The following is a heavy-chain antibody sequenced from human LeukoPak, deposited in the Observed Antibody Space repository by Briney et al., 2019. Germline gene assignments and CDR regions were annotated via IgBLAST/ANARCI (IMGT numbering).Heavy chain of an antibody. CDR3: ARVPSRPYSGSYLD. J-gene: IGHJ4*02. CDR2: INPNSGGT. Sequence: ASVKVSCKASGYTFTGYYMHWVRQAPGQGLEWMGWINPNSGGTNYAQKFQGRVTMTRDTSISTAYMELSRLRSDDTAVYYCARVPSRPYSGSYLDWGQGTLVTVSS. CDR1: GYTFTGYY. D-gene: IGHD1-26*01. V-gene: IGHV1-2*02.